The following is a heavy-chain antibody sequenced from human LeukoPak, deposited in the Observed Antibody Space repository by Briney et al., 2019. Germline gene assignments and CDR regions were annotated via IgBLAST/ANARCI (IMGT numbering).Heavy chain of an antibody. J-gene: IGHJ4*02. CDR3: ATEGVVPAATFDY. V-gene: IGHV4-34*01. CDR2: INHSGST. Sequence: SETLSLTCAVYGGSFSGYYWSWIRQPPGKGLEWIGEINHSGSTNYNPSLKSRVTISVDTSKNQFSLKPSSVTAADTAVYYCATEGVVPAATFDYWGQGTLVTVSS. CDR1: GGSFSGYY. D-gene: IGHD2-2*01.